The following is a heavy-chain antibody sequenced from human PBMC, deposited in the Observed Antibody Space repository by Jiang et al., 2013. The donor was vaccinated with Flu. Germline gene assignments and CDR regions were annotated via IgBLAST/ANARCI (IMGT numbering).Heavy chain of an antibody. CDR1: GFTFSSYG. CDR3: AREGDYSSSLYFDS. J-gene: IGHJ4*02. D-gene: IGHD6-6*01. V-gene: IGHV3-21*01. Sequence: VQLLESGGGLVKPGGSLRLSCAASGFTFSSYGMNWVRQAPGKGLEWVSSISPSSIYIYYADSVKGRFTISRDNAKNTLFLQMNSLRAEDTAIYYCAREGDYSSSLYFDSWGQGTLVTVSS. CDR2: ISPSSIYI.